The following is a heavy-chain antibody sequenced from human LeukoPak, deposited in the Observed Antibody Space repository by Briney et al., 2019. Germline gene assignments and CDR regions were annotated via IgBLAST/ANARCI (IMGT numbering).Heavy chain of an antibody. CDR1: GGSISSGGYY. CDR3: ARGYCSGGSCYSGGDWFDP. D-gene: IGHD2-15*01. CDR2: IYYSGST. V-gene: IGHV4-31*03. J-gene: IGHJ5*02. Sequence: PSETLSLTCTVSGGSISSGGYYWSWIRQHPGKGLEWIGYIYYSGSTYYNPSLKSRVTISVDTSKNQFPLKLSSVTAADTAVYYCARGYCSGGSCYSGGDWFDPWGQGTLVTVSS.